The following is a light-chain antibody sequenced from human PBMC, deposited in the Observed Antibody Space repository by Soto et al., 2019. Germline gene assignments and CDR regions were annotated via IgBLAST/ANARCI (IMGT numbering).Light chain of an antibody. CDR3: QSYDSSLSGVL. J-gene: IGLJ2*01. CDR2: DNN. V-gene: IGLV1-40*01. Sequence: QSVLTQPPSVSGAPGERVTIYCTGTTSNIGAGYDVHWYQQFPGTAPKLLIFDNNNRPSGVPDRFSGSKSGTSASLAITGLQTEDEADYYCQSYDSSLSGVLFGGGTKVTVL. CDR1: TSNIGAGYD.